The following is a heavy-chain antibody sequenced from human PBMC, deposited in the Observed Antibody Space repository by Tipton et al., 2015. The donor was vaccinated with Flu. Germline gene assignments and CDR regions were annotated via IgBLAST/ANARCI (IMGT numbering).Heavy chain of an antibody. Sequence: LRLSCTVSGGSISSGSYYWSWIRQPAGKGLEWIGRIYTSGSTNYNPSLKSRVTISVDTSKNQFSLKLSSVTAADTAVYYCARARSYYDSSGYYYALDYWGQGTLVTVSS. V-gene: IGHV4-61*02. J-gene: IGHJ4*02. CDR2: IYTSGST. D-gene: IGHD3-22*01. CDR1: GGSISSGSYY. CDR3: ARARSYYDSSGYYYALDY.